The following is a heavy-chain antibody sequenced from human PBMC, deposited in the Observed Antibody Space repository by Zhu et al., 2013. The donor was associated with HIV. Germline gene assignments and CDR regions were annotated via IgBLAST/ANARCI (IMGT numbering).Heavy chain of an antibody. CDR2: INPNSVDT. Sequence: VQLVQSGAEVKKPGASVKVSCKASGYTFTGYYMHWVRQAPGQGLEWMGWINPNSVDTNYAQKFQGRVTMTRDTSISTAYMELSRLRSDDTAVYYCARDPSDRKYYYDSSSNWFDPWGQGTLVTVSS. CDR1: GYTFTGYY. D-gene: IGHD3-22*01. CDR3: ARDPSDRKYYYDSSSNWFDP. J-gene: IGHJ5*02. V-gene: IGHV1-2*02.